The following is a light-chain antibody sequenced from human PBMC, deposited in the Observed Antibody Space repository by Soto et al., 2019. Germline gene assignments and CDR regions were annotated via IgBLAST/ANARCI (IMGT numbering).Light chain of an antibody. V-gene: IGLV2-14*01. J-gene: IGLJ2*01. Sequence: QSALTQPASVSGSPGQSITISCTGTSSDVGGYNYVSWYQQHPDKAPKLMIYDVNNRPSGVSNRFSGSKSGNTASLTISGLQAEDEADYYCSSLTSITTVVFGGGTKLTVL. CDR3: SSLTSITTVV. CDR2: DVN. CDR1: SSDVGGYNY.